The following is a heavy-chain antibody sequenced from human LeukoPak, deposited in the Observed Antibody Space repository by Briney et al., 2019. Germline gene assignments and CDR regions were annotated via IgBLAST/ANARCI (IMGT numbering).Heavy chain of an antibody. Sequence: PSETLSLTCTVSGGSISGSSYYWGWIRQPPGKGLEWIGSIYYSGSTYYNPSLKSRVTISVDTSKNQFSLKLSSVTAADTAVYYCARLKEQWLDFDYWGQGTLVTVSS. CDR2: IYYSGST. V-gene: IGHV4-39*01. D-gene: IGHD6-19*01. CDR3: ARLKEQWLDFDY. CDR1: GGSISGSSYY. J-gene: IGHJ4*02.